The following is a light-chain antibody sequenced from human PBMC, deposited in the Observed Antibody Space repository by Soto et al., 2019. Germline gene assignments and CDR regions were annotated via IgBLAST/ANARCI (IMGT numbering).Light chain of an antibody. J-gene: IGKJ1*01. CDR2: AAS. V-gene: IGKV1-39*01. Sequence: DIQMTQSPSSLSASVGERVTITCRASQSIDKYLNWYQHKPGKAPYLLIYAASHLRSGVPTRFSGSGNGTSFTLTIRSLQYEDLATYYCQQSYSSPGTFGRGTKVELK. CDR3: QQSYSSPGT. CDR1: QSIDKY.